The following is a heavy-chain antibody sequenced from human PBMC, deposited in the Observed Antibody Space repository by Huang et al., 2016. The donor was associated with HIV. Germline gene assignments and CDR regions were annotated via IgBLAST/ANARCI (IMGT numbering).Heavy chain of an antibody. CDR2: IYPGDSCT. CDR1: GYSFNSYW. J-gene: IGHJ4*02. CDR3: ARLSTTWYFDY. D-gene: IGHD1-1*01. V-gene: IGHV5-51*01. Sequence: EVQLVQSGAEVKKPGESLKFSCKGSGYSFNSYWIGWVRQMPGKGLEWMGIIYPGDSCTRYTPSFQGQVTITAEKSISTAYLQWSSLKASDTAMYDCARLSTTWYFDYWGQGTLVTVSS.